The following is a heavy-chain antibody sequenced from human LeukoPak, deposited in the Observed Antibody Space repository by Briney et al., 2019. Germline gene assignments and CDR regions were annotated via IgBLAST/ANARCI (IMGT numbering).Heavy chain of an antibody. D-gene: IGHD2-15*01. CDR1: GGSISNYY. J-gene: IGHJ4*02. CDR3: ARGYCSGGSCYWFDY. Sequence: SETLSLTCTVSGGSISNYYWNWIRQPPGKGLEWIGFICYTGSTNYNPSLKSRVTISLDTPKNQFSLKLSSVTAAETAVYYCARGYCSGGSCYWFDYWGRGTLVTVSS. CDR2: ICYTGST. V-gene: IGHV4-59*08.